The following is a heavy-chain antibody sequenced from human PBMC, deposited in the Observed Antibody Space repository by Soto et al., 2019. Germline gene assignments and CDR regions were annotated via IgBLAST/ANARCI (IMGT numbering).Heavy chain of an antibody. Sequence: QVQLVESGGGVVQPGRSLRLSCAASGFTFSSYAMHWVRQAPGKGLEWVAVLSYDGSNKYYADSVKGRFTSSRDNSKNTLYLQMNSLRAEDTAVYYCARRTPKWELRSYFDLWGRGTLVTVSS. D-gene: IGHD1-26*01. CDR3: ARRTPKWELRSYFDL. CDR1: GFTFSSYA. J-gene: IGHJ2*01. CDR2: LSYDGSNK. V-gene: IGHV3-30-3*01.